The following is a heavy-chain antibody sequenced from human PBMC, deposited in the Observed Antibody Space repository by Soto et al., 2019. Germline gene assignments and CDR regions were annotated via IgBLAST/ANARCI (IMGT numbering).Heavy chain of an antibody. CDR1: GGTFSSYA. CDR2: FVTVVGTA. CDR3: AIGSTFSGEFKF. D-gene: IGHD3-10*01. Sequence: QVQLGQSGAEVKKPGSSVKVSCKASGGTFSSYAISWVRQAPGQGLEWLGAFVTVVGTADYAQKFQGRVTITADESSNIAYMELRSLRSEATAVDYCAIGSTFSGEFKFWGQGTPVAVSS. J-gene: IGHJ4*02. V-gene: IGHV1-69*01.